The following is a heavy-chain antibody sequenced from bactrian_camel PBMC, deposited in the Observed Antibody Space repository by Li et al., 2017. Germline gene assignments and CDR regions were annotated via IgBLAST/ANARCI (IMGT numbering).Heavy chain of an antibody. J-gene: IGHJ6*01. Sequence: HVQLVESGGASVQAGGSLRLSCTTSGDTYSTQCMAWFRQAPGKEREAVADIQDERTKSYADSVRGRFTASRDNAQNTVYLQMNSLRPDDTAVYSCAADTKRWLCSWFRSGFAYWGREPRSPSP. D-gene: IGHD2*01. CDR1: GDTYSTQC. CDR3: AADTKRWLCSWFRSGFAY. V-gene: IGHV3S53*01. CDR2: IQDERTK.